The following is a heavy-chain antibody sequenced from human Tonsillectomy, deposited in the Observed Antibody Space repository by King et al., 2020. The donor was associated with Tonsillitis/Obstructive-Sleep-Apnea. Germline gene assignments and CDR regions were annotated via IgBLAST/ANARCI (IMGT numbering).Heavy chain of an antibody. J-gene: IGHJ4*02. CDR2: INHSGST. Sequence: VQLQQWGAGLLKTSETLSLTCAVYGGSFSDYYWSWIRQPPGKGLEWIGEINHSGSTNYNPSLKSRVTISVDTSKNQFSLKLSSVTAADTAVYYCASRERGNDSSGYYFDYWGQGTLVTVSS. D-gene: IGHD3-22*01. CDR1: GGSFSDYY. CDR3: ASRERGNDSSGYYFDY. V-gene: IGHV4-34*01.